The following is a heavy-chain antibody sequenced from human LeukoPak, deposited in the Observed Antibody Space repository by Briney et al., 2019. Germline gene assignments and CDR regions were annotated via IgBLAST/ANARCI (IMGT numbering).Heavy chain of an antibody. CDR3: IPGGDFDY. CDR1: GXTFSGSA. CDR2: IRSKANSYAT. V-gene: IGHV3-73*01. D-gene: IGHD1-14*01. J-gene: IGHJ4*02. Sequence: GGSLRLSCAASGXTFSGSAMHWVRQASGKGLEWVGRIRSKANSYATAYAASVKGRFTISRDDSKNTAYLQMNSLKTEDTAVYYCIPGGDFDYWGQGTLVTVSS.